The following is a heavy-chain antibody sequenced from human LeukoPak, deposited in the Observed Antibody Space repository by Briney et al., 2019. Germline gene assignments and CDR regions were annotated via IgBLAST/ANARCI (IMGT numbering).Heavy chain of an antibody. Sequence: PSETLSLTCTVSGVSISSYYWSWIRQPPGKGLEWIGYIYYSGSTNYNPSLKSRVTISVDTSKNQFSLKLSSVTAADTAVYYCARVAIPYDISPYYDGYMDVWGKGTTVTVSS. CDR3: ARVAIPYDISPYYDGYMDV. D-gene: IGHD3-22*01. J-gene: IGHJ6*03. V-gene: IGHV4-59*01. CDR2: IYYSGST. CDR1: GVSISSYY.